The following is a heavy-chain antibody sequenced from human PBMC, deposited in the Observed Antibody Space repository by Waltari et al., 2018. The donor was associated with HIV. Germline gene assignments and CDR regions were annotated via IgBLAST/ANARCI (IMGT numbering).Heavy chain of an antibody. J-gene: IGHJ6*02. CDR3: ARANVFLRFGEFSNYGMDV. V-gene: IGHV3-74*01. CDR2: INTDGTTT. Sequence: VRLAESVGHLVQPGAPLRLSCAASGCTFRHHWLHRVHQATGKGLVWVSRINTDGTTTTYADSVRGRFTISIDNAKNTLDLQMNSLKADDTAVYYCARANVFLRFGEFSNYGMDVWGQGTMVTVSS. D-gene: IGHD3-10*01. CDR1: GCTFRHHW.